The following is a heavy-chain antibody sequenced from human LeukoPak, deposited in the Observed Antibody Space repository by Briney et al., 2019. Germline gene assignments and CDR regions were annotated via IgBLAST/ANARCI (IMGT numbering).Heavy chain of an antibody. Sequence: GGSPRLFCSASGFTFSSYAMHWVRQTPGKGLEYVSAISINGGSTYYTDSVKGRFTISRDNAKNTLYLQMSSLRAEDTAVYYCVRRSPRDCSTTSCYSSSWYFDYWGQGTLVTVSS. CDR3: VRRSPRDCSTTSCYSSSWYFDY. V-gene: IGHV3-64D*06. D-gene: IGHD2-2*02. CDR2: ISINGGST. CDR1: GFTFSSYA. J-gene: IGHJ4*02.